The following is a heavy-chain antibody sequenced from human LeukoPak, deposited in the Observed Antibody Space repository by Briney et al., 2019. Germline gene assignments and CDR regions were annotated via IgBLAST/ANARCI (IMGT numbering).Heavy chain of an antibody. CDR3: ARSFKPINDWFDP. CDR2: IYPGDSDT. CDR1: GYSFTSYW. V-gene: IGHV5-51*01. D-gene: IGHD5-24*01. J-gene: IGHJ5*02. Sequence: GESLKISCKGSGYSFTSYWIGWVRQMPGKGLEWMGIIYPGDSDTRYSPSFQGQVTISADKSISTAYLQWSSLKASDTAMSYCARSFKPINDWFDPWGQGTLVSVSS.